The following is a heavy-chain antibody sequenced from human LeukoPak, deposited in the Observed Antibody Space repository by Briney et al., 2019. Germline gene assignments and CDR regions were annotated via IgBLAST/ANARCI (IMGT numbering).Heavy chain of an antibody. J-gene: IGHJ4*02. Sequence: GGSLRLSCAASGFTFSSYTMNWVRRAPGKGLEWVSSITFSSSYIYYADSVKGRFTISRDDAKNSLYLQMNNLRAEDTAVYYCAKDLNPYYYDSSGPSGMNYWGQGTLVTVSS. D-gene: IGHD3-22*01. CDR3: AKDLNPYYYDSSGPSGMNY. CDR1: GFTFSSYT. CDR2: ITFSSSYI. V-gene: IGHV3-21*04.